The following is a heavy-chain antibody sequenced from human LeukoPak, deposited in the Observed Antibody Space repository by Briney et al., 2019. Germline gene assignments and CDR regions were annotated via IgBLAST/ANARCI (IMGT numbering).Heavy chain of an antibody. J-gene: IGHJ4*02. V-gene: IGHV4-4*09. CDR1: GGSISSYY. CDR3: ASFDCSGGSCYFDY. D-gene: IGHD2-15*01. Sequence: SETLSLTCTVSGGSISSYYWSWIRQPPGKGLEWIGYIYTRGSTDYNPSLKSRVTISVDTSKNQFSLKLSSVTAADTAVYYCASFDCSGGSCYFDYWGQGTLVTVSS. CDR2: IYTRGST.